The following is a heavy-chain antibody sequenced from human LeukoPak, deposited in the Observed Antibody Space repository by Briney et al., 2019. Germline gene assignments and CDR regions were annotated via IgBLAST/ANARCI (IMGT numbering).Heavy chain of an antibody. CDR3: TTYGYSSSWFFDY. D-gene: IGHD6-13*01. CDR2: IKSKTDGGTT. J-gene: IGHJ4*02. CDR1: GFTFSNAC. V-gene: IGHV3-15*01. Sequence: GGSLRLSCAASGFTFSNACMSWVRQAPGKGLEWVGRIKSKTDGGTTDYAAHVKGRFTISRDDSKNTLYLQMNSLKTEDTAVYYCTTYGYSSSWFFDYWGQGTLVTVSS.